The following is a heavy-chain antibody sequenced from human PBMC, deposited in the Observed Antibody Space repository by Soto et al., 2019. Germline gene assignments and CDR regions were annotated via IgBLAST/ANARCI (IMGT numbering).Heavy chain of an antibody. V-gene: IGHV3-33*01. J-gene: IGHJ3*02. CDR3: ARAHPGALDAFDI. Sequence: PGGSLRLSCAASGFTFSSYGMHWVRQAPGKGLEWVAVIWYDGSNKYYADSVKGRFTVSRDNSKNTLYLQMNSLRAEDTAVYYCARAHPGALDAFDIWGQGTMVTVSS. CDR2: IWYDGSNK. CDR1: GFTFSSYG.